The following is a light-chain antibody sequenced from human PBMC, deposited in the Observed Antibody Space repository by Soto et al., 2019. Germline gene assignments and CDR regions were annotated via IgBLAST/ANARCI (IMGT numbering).Light chain of an antibody. Sequence: QSVVTQPRSVSLSPGQSVTISCTGTSSDVGAYNYVSWYQQHPGKAPKFMIYDVSKRPSGVPDRFSGSKSGNTASLTISGLQAEDEADYYCCSYAGTYSYVFGTGTKVTVL. V-gene: IGLV2-11*01. CDR3: CSYAGTYSYV. CDR1: SSDVGAYNY. CDR2: DVS. J-gene: IGLJ1*01.